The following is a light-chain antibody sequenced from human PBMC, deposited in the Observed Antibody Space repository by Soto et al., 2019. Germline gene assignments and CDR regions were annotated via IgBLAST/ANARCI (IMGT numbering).Light chain of an antibody. CDR2: EVS. CDR1: SSDVGAHNF. CDR3: NSYTNTAARV. Sequence: QSVLTQPASVSGSPGQSITISCTGTSSDVGAHNFVSWYQQHPGKAPKLMIYEVSKPPSGVSDRFSGSKSGNTASLTISGLQAEDEADYYCNSYTNTAARVFGTGTKVTVL. V-gene: IGLV2-14*01. J-gene: IGLJ1*01.